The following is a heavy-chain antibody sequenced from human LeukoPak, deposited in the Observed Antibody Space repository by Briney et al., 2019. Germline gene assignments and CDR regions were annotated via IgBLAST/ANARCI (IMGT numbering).Heavy chain of an antibody. CDR2: IYYSGST. J-gene: IGHJ4*02. Sequence: SETLSLTCTVSGGSISSGDYYWSWIRQPPGKGLEWIGYIYYSGSTYYNPSLKSRVTISVDTSKNQFSLKLSSVTAADTAMYYCASHTYPLGGYDYGIDYWGQGTLVTVSS. CDR3: ASHTYPLGGYDYGIDY. D-gene: IGHD5-12*01. CDR1: GGSISSGDYY. V-gene: IGHV4-30-4*01.